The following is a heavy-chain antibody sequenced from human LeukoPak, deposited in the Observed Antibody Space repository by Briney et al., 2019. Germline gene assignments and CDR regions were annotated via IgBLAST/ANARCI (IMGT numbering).Heavy chain of an antibody. CDR1: GYTFTGYY. Sequence: ASVKVSCKASGYTFTGYYMHWVRQAPGQGLEWMGWINPNGGGTNYAQKFQGRVTMTRDTSISTAYMELSRLRSDDTAVYYCARGRNYYDSSGYYYEGDAFDIWGQGTMVTVSS. CDR2: INPNGGGT. D-gene: IGHD3-22*01. V-gene: IGHV1-2*02. CDR3: ARGRNYYDSSGYYYEGDAFDI. J-gene: IGHJ3*02.